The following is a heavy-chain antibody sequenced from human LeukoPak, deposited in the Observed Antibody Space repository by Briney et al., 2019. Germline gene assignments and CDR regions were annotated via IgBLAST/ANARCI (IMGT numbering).Heavy chain of an antibody. CDR1: GFTFSNAW. J-gene: IGHJ4*02. CDR3: ASPIPSGY. D-gene: IGHD2-21*01. V-gene: IGHV3-33*08. CDR2: IWYDGSNK. Sequence: GGSLRLSCAASGFTFSNAWMSWVRQAPGKGLEWVAVIWYDGSNKYYADSVKGRFTISRDNSKNTLYLQMNSLRAEDTAVYYCASPIPSGYWGQGTLVTVSS.